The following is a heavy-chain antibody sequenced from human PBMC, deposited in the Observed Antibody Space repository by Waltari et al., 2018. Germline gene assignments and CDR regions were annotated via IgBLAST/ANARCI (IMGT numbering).Heavy chain of an antibody. CDR3: ARVPLRLYYGMDV. CDR2: ISSSSSYI. V-gene: IGHV3-21*01. CDR1: GFTFSRYS. J-gene: IGHJ6*02. D-gene: IGHD1-1*01. Sequence: EVQLVESGGGLVKPGGSLRLSCAASGFTFSRYSMNWVRQAPGKGLEWVLSISSSSSYIYYADSVKGRFTISRDNAKNSLYLQMNSLRAEDTAVYYCARVPLRLYYGMDVWGQGTTVTVSS.